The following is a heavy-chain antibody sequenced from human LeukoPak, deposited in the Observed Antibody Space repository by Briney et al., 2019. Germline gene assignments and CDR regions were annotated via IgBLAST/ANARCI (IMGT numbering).Heavy chain of an antibody. CDR3: AREGTGDLGY. Sequence: GGSLRLSCAASGFTFDDYGMSWVRQAPGKGLEWVANIKQDGSEKYYVDSVKGRFTISRDNAKNSLYLQMNSLRAEDTAVYYCAREGTGDLGYWGQGTLVTVSS. D-gene: IGHD7-27*01. CDR2: IKQDGSEK. CDR1: GFTFDDYG. V-gene: IGHV3-7*01. J-gene: IGHJ4*02.